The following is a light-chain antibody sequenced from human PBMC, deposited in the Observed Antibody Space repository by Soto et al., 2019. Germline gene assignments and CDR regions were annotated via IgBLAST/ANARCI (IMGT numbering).Light chain of an antibody. Sequence: IQLTQSPSSLSASVGDRVTITCRASQGISSYLAWYQQKPGKAPRLLIYKASTLEIGVPSRFSGSGPGTEFTLTISSLQPDDVAIYYCQQYNDYSWTFGQGTKVDIK. V-gene: IGKV1-5*03. CDR3: QQYNDYSWT. CDR1: QGISSY. J-gene: IGKJ1*01. CDR2: KAS.